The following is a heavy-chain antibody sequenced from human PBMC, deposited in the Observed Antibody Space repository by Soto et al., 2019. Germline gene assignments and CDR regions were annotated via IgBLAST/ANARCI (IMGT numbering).Heavy chain of an antibody. D-gene: IGHD6-6*01. Sequence: RASVKVSCKASGGTFSSYAISWVRQAPGQGLEWMGGIIPIFGTANYAQKFQGRVTITADESASTAYMELSSLRSEDTAVYYCARGPMYSSSSRYFDYWGQGTLVTVSS. CDR2: IIPIFGTA. CDR3: ARGPMYSSSSRYFDY. J-gene: IGHJ4*02. V-gene: IGHV1-69*13. CDR1: GGTFSSYA.